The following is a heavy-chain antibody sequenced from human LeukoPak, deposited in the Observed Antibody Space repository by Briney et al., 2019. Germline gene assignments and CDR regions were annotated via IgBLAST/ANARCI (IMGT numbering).Heavy chain of an antibody. CDR1: GFTFSSYA. D-gene: IGHD3-22*01. CDR2: ISYDGSNK. J-gene: IGHJ4*02. V-gene: IGHV3-30-3*01. Sequence: GGSLRLSCAASGFTFSSYAMHWVRQAPGKGLEWVAVISYDGSNKYYADSVKGRFTISRDNSKNTLYLQMNSLRAEDTAVYYCARDGGLDSSGPFDYWGQGTLSPSPQ. CDR3: ARDGGLDSSGPFDY.